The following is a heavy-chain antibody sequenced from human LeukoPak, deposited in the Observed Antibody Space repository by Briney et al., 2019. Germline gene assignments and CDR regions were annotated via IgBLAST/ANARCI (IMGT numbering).Heavy chain of an antibody. V-gene: IGHV3-23*01. D-gene: IGHD5-12*01. CDR1: GFTYSTYP. J-gene: IGHJ3*02. CDR3: VKDSVRGYSGYGNDGFEI. Sequence: GGSLRLSCAASGFTYSTYPISWVRQAPGKGLEWVSAISSGGTDTYYADSVKGRFTISRDNSKNTLYLQMNSLRAEDTAVYYCVKDSVRGYSGYGNDGFEIWGQGTMVTVSS. CDR2: ISSGGTDT.